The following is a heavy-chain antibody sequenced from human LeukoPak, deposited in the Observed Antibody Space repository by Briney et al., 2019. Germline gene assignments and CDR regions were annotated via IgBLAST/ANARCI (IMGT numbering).Heavy chain of an antibody. CDR1: GFTFSSYE. CDR2: ISSSGSTI. J-gene: IGHJ4*02. Sequence: GGSLRLSCAASGFTFSSYEMNWVRQAPGKGLEWVSYISSSGSTIYYADSVKGRFTISRDNAKNSLYLQMNSLRAEDTAVYYCARAYPEWEPKYYFDYWGQGTLVTVSS. D-gene: IGHD1-26*01. CDR3: ARAYPEWEPKYYFDY. V-gene: IGHV3-48*03.